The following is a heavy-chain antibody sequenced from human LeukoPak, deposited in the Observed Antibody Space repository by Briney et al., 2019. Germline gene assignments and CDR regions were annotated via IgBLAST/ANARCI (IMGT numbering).Heavy chain of an antibody. CDR3: AREGGGTHYDFWSGYLGYYGMDV. CDR1: GYTFTSYG. V-gene: IGHV1-2*04. Sequence: ASVKVSCKASGYTFTSYGISWVRQAPGQGLEWMGWVNPNSGGTNYAQKFQGWVTMTRDTSISTAYMELSRLRSDDTAVYYCAREGGGTHYDFWSGYLGYYGMDVWGQGTTVTVSS. D-gene: IGHD3-3*01. CDR2: VNPNSGGT. J-gene: IGHJ6*02.